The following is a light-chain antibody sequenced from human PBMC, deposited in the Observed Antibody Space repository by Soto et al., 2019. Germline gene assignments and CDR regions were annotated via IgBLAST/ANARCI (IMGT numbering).Light chain of an antibody. Sequence: QSVLTQPPSASGPPGQSVTISCTGTKNDIGVSDFVSWYQHHPGKAPRLIIYEVVQRPSGVPYRFCGYKSGNSASLPVSGLEAAGDCYCFCKSYAGSNPYVFGSGTEVTV. CDR1: KNDIGVSDF. V-gene: IGLV2-8*01. CDR2: EVV. J-gene: IGLJ1*01. CDR3: KSYAGSNPYV.